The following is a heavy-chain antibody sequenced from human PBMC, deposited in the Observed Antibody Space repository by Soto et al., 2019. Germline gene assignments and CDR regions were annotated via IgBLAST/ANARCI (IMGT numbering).Heavy chain of an antibody. CDR2: ISYNSGTI. Sequence: GGSLRLSCAASGFTFDDYAMSWARQAPGKGLEWVSGISYNSGTIGYADSVKGRFTISRDNAKNSLYLQMNSLRAEDTALYYCAKGSDRGYSFAYDSWGQGTPVTVSS. CDR3: AKGSDRGYSFAYDS. CDR1: GFTFDDYA. V-gene: IGHV3-9*01. D-gene: IGHD3-16*01. J-gene: IGHJ4*02.